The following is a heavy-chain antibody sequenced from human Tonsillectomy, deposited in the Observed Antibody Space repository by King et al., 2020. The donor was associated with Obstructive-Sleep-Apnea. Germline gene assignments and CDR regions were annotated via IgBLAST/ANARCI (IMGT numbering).Heavy chain of an antibody. CDR1: GGSISSSSYY. CDR3: ATIAARPYGLDV. Sequence: QLQESGPGLVKPSETLSLTCTVSGGSISSSSYYWGWVRQPPGKGREWIGSIYYSGSTYYNPSLKSRVAISVDTSKNQFSLRLSSVTAADTAVYYCATIAARPYGLDVWGQGTTVTVSS. V-gene: IGHV4-39*07. CDR2: IYYSGST. J-gene: IGHJ6*02. D-gene: IGHD6-6*01.